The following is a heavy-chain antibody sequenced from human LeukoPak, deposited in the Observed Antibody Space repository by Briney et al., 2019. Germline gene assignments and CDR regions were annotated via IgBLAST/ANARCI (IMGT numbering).Heavy chain of an antibody. Sequence: GASVKVSCKASGYTFTGYHIHWVRQAPGQGLEWMGRINPYSGDTNFAQKFQGRVTMTRDTSITTAYMDLSSLTPDDTAVYFCARGIVGATGPYFDYWGQGTLVTVSS. V-gene: IGHV1-2*06. CDR3: ARGIVGATGPYFDY. CDR1: GYTFTGYH. CDR2: INPYSGDT. J-gene: IGHJ4*02. D-gene: IGHD1-26*01.